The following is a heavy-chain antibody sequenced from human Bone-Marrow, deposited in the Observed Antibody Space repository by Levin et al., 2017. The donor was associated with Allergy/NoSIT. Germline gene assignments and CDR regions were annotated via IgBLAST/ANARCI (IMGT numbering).Heavy chain of an antibody. V-gene: IGHV3-30*01. CDR2: ISYDGVDK. CDR1: GFNFNTYA. CDR3: ARAPGQFDF. Sequence: GGSLRLSCAASGFNFNTYAMHWVRQAPGKGLEWVAVISYDGVDKHYGDSVRGRFTVSRDNYQNTLYLHMDNLTPDDTAIYYCARAPGQFDFWGQGTLVTVSS. J-gene: IGHJ4*02.